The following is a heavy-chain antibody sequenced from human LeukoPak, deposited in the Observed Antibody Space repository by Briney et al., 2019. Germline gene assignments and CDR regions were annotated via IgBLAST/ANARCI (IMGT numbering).Heavy chain of an antibody. CDR1: GGSVGSDSYY. CDR2: IYYTGST. V-gene: IGHV4-61*01. Sequence: SETLSLTCTVSGGSVGSDSYYWSWIRKPPGKGLEWIGYIYYTGSTNYNPSLKSRVTISVDMSKNQFSLKLTSVTAADTAVYYCATKGPRRGYFDYWGQGTLVAVSS. J-gene: IGHJ4*02. CDR3: ATKGPRRGYFDY.